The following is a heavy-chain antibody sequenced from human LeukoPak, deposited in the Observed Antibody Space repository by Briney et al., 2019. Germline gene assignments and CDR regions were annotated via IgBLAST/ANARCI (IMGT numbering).Heavy chain of an antibody. CDR3: ARGGNEYYYYGMDV. Sequence: GRSLRLSCAASGFTFSNYAMSWVRQAPGKGLECVSTISGSDGNTYYADSVKGRFTISRDTSKNTLYLQMNSLRSEDTAVYYCARGGNEYYYYGMDVWGQGTTVTVSS. CDR2: ISGSDGNT. CDR1: GFTFSNYA. D-gene: IGHD1-14*01. J-gene: IGHJ6*02. V-gene: IGHV3-23*01.